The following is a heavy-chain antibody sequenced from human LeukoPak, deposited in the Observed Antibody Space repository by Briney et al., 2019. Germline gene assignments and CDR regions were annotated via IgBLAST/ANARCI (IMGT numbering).Heavy chain of an antibody. V-gene: IGHV3-9*01. CDR2: ISWNSGSI. J-gene: IGHJ4*02. D-gene: IGHD1-1*01. Sequence: GGSLRLSCAASGFTFDDYAMHWVRQAPGKGLEWVSGISWNSGSIGYADSVKGRFTISRDNAKNSLYLQLSSLRVEDTAVYYCKSGGAAPGSFDYWGQGTLVTVSP. CDR3: KSGGAAPGSFDY. CDR1: GFTFDDYA.